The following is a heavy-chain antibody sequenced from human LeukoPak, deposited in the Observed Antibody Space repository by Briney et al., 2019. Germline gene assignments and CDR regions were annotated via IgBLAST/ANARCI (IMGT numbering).Heavy chain of an antibody. V-gene: IGHV3-9*01. J-gene: IGHJ4*02. Sequence: GGSLRLSCAASGDTFDDYAMHWVRQAPGKGLEWVSGISRNGGGTGYADTVKGGVTISGDNAKNSMYLQMNSLRAEDTALYYCAKGYYYDSSGYLDARNYFDYWGQGTLVTVSS. CDR3: AKGYYYDSSGYLDARNYFDY. CDR2: ISRNGGGT. D-gene: IGHD3-22*01. CDR1: GDTFDDYA.